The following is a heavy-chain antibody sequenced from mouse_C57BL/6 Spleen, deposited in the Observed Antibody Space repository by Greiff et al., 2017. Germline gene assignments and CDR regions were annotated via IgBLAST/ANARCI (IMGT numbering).Heavy chain of an antibody. D-gene: IGHD1-1*01. J-gene: IGHJ1*03. V-gene: IGHV1-80*01. Sequence: QVQLKESGAELVKPGASVKISCKASGYAFSSYWMNWVKQRPGKGLEWIGQIYPGDGDTNYNGKFKGKATLTADKSSSTAYMQLSSLTSEDSAVYCCARAHYYGSSSGYFDVWGTGTTVTVSS. CDR1: GYAFSSYW. CDR2: IYPGDGDT. CDR3: ARAHYYGSSSGYFDV.